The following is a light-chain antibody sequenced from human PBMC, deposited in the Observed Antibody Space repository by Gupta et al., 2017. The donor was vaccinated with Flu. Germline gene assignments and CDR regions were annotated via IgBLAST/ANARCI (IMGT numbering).Light chain of an antibody. CDR3: LQGVTTPLT. CDR1: QTISNY. V-gene: IGKV1-39*01. J-gene: IGKJ3*01. Sequence: DIQMAQSRSSLSASLGDRVTITCRADQTISNYLSWYQQKPGKAPRLLISSASHLESGVPSRFRGSGSGTNFSLTIDSLQPDDFATYYCLQGVTTPLTFGPGTNVHIQ. CDR2: SAS.